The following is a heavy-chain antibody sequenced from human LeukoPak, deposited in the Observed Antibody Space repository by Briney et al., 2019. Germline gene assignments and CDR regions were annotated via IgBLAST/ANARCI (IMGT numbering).Heavy chain of an antibody. CDR1: GFTFSSYS. J-gene: IGHJ1*01. V-gene: IGHV3-48*01. CDR2: IGNTGSTT. CDR3: VRDGAVVTSGNYPWRYFQH. D-gene: IGHD3-10*01. Sequence: PGGSLRLSCAASGFTFSSYSMNWVRQAPGKGLVWVSYIGNTGSTTYYADSVKGRFTISRDNAKNSLYLQMNTLRAEDTAVYYCVRDGAVVTSGNYPWRYFQHWGQGNLVTISS.